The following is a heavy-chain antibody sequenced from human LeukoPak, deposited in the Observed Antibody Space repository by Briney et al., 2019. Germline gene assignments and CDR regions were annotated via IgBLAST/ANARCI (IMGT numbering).Heavy chain of an antibody. CDR3: ARAKEKDIVLMVYAIISYFDY. V-gene: IGHV4-39*07. Sequence: PSETLSLTCTVSGGSISSSSYYWGWIRQPPGKGLEWIGYIDYSGSTYHNPSLKSRVTISVDRSKNQFSLKLSSVTAADTAVYYCARAKEKDIVLMVYAIISYFDYWGQGTLVTVSS. J-gene: IGHJ4*02. CDR1: GGSISSSSYY. D-gene: IGHD2-8*01. CDR2: IDYSGST.